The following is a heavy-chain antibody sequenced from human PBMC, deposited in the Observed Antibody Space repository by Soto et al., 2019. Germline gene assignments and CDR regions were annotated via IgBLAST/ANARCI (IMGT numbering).Heavy chain of an antibody. Sequence: SLGLSCAASGFTFSSYSMNWVRQAPGKGLEXVSSISSSSSYIYYADSVKGRFTISRDNAKNSLYLQMNSLRAEDTAVYYCARDLQYFDWLPPYYYYYGMDVWGQGTTVTVSS. D-gene: IGHD3-9*01. V-gene: IGHV3-21*01. CDR2: ISSSSSYI. CDR1: GFTFSSYS. CDR3: ARDLQYFDWLPPYYYYYGMDV. J-gene: IGHJ6*02.